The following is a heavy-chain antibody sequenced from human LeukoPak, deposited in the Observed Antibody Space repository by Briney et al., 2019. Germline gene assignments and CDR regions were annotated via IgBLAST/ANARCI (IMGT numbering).Heavy chain of an antibody. CDR2: IYYSGST. CDR3: ARDGSYFGSGFDY. CDR1: GGSFSGYY. Sequence: PSETLSLTCAVYGGSFSGYYWSWIRQPPGKGLEWIGYIYYSGSTNYNPSLKSRVTISVDTSKNQFSLKLSSVTAADTAVYYCARDGSYFGSGFDYWGQGTLVTVSS. J-gene: IGHJ4*02. V-gene: IGHV4-59*01. D-gene: IGHD1-26*01.